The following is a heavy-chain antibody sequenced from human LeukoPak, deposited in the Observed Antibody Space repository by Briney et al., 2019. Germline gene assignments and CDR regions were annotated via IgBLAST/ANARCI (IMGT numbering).Heavy chain of an antibody. Sequence: ASAKVSCKASGYTFTGYYMHWVRQAPGQGLEWMGWINPNSGGTNYAQKFQGRVTMTRDTSISTAYMELSRLRSDDTAVYYCASPYYDSSGYYEWGQGTLVTVSS. V-gene: IGHV1-2*02. CDR3: ASPYYDSSGYYE. J-gene: IGHJ4*02. D-gene: IGHD3-22*01. CDR2: INPNSGGT. CDR1: GYTFTGYY.